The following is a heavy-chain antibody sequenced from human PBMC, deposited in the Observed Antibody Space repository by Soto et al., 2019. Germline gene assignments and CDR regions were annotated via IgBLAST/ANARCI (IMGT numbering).Heavy chain of an antibody. Sequence: LFYTASGFPFRSHAISWGRPAPRKGLEWVSAISGSGGSTYYADSVKGRFTISRDNSKNTLYLQMNSLRAEDTAVYYGAKAITMIGVAFNYGMDGWGQGTTVTVSS. CDR2: ISGSGGST. CDR3: AKAITMIGVAFNYGMDG. CDR1: GFPFRSHA. V-gene: IGHV3-23*01. D-gene: IGHD3-22*01. J-gene: IGHJ6*02.